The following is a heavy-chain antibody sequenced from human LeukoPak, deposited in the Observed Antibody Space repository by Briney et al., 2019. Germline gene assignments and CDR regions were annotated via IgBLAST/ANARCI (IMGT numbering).Heavy chain of an antibody. V-gene: IGHV3-7*04. D-gene: IGHD4/OR15-4a*01. J-gene: IGHJ4*02. CDR1: GFTFATYW. CDR2: IKQDGSEQ. Sequence: PGGSLRLSCAASGFTFATYWMGWVRQAPGKGLEWVANIKQDGSEQYYVDSVKGRFTISRDNAKNSLSLQMNSLRAEDTAVYYCVRVYGAYANALDYWGQGTLVAVSS. CDR3: VRVYGAYANALDY.